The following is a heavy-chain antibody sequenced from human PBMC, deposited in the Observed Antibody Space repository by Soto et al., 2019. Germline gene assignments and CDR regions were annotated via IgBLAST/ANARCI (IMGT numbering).Heavy chain of an antibody. D-gene: IGHD2-15*01. CDR3: AIGYCSGGSCYSGAQIYYYGMDV. CDR2: INPNSGGT. CDR1: GYPFTGYY. V-gene: IGHV1-2*02. Sequence: GSVKVYFKASGYPFTGYYMHLVRQAPGQGLEWTGWINPNSGGTNYAQKFQGRVTMTRDTSISTAYMELSRLRSDDTAVYYCAIGYCSGGSCYSGAQIYYYGMDVWGQGTTVTVSS. J-gene: IGHJ6*01.